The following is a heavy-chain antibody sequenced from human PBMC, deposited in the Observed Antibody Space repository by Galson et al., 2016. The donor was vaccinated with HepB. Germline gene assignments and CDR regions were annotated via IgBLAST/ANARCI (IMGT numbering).Heavy chain of an antibody. CDR2: IKSKTDGGTT. Sequence: SLRLSCAASGFTFSNAWMTWVRQAPGKGLEWVGRIKSKTDGGTTYYAAPVKDKFTISRDDSKNTLYLQLNSLKTEDTAVYYCTTGRGPHSGSYFTDWGQGTLVTVSS. V-gene: IGHV3-15*01. J-gene: IGHJ4*02. CDR1: GFTFSNAW. D-gene: IGHD1-26*01. CDR3: TTGRGPHSGSYFTD.